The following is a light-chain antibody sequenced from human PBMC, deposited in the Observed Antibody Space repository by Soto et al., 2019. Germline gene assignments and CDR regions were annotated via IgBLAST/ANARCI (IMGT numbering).Light chain of an antibody. CDR1: SGSIASNY. V-gene: IGLV6-57*04. CDR3: QSYDSTNQGVV. Sequence: FMLTQPHSVSESPGKTVIISCTRSSGSIASNYVQWYQQRPGSAPTTVIYEDNQRPSGVPDRFSGSIDSSSNSASLTISGLKTEDEADYYCQSYDSTNQGVVFGGGTKLTVL. J-gene: IGLJ2*01. CDR2: EDN.